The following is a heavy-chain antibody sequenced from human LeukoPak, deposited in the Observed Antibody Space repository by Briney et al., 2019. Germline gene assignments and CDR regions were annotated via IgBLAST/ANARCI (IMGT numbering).Heavy chain of an antibody. CDR2: INHSGST. Sequence: SETLSLTCGVYGGSFSGDYWTWIRQPPGKGLEWIGEINHSGSTNYNPSLKSRVTISVDTSKNHFSLKLSSVTAADTAVYYCARGPLDGYSNYWGQGTLVTVSS. CDR3: ARGPLDGYSNY. D-gene: IGHD5-24*01. V-gene: IGHV4-34*01. CDR1: GGSFSGDY. J-gene: IGHJ4*02.